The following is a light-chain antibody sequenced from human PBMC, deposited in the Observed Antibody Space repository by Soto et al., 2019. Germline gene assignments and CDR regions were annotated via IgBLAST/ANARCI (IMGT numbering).Light chain of an antibody. CDR3: CSYAGSAYVV. CDR2: DVS. J-gene: IGLJ2*01. V-gene: IGLV2-11*01. Sequence: QAVVTQPRSVSGSPGQSVTISCTGTSSDVGGYNYVSWYQQHPGKAPKLMIYDVSKRPSGVPDRFSGSKSGNTASLTISGLQAEDEADYYCCSYAGSAYVVFGGGTKLTVL. CDR1: SSDVGGYNY.